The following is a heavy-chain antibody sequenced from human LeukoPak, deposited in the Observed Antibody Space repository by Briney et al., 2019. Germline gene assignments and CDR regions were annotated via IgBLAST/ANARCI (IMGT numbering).Heavy chain of an antibody. CDR3: ASRNPVPRGDFDY. CDR1: GGSFSGYY. V-gene: IGHV4-34*01. J-gene: IGHJ4*02. CDR2: TNHSGST. Sequence: SETLSLTCAVYGGSFSGYYWSWIRQPPGKGLEWIGETNHSGSTNYNPSLKSRVTISVDTSKNQFSLKLSSVTAADTAVYYCASRNPVPRGDFDYWGQGTLVTVSS. D-gene: IGHD2-15*01.